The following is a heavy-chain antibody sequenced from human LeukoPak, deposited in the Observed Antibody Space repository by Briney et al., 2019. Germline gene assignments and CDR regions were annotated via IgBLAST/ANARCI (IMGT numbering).Heavy chain of an antibody. CDR3: ASGQQWLVRNDAFDI. V-gene: IGHV1-2*02. CDR2: INPNSGDT. Sequence: ASVKVSCKASGYTFTAYYMHWVRQAPGQGLEWMGWINPNSGDTNYAQKFQGRVTMTRDTSISTAYMELSGLTSDDTAVYYCASGQQWLVRNDAFDIWGQGTMVTVSS. J-gene: IGHJ3*02. D-gene: IGHD6-19*01. CDR1: GYTFTAYY.